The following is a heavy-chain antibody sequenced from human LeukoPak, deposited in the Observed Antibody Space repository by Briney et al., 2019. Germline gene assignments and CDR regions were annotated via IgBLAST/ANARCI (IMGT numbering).Heavy chain of an antibody. CDR3: AREYCSGGSCYSYYYYYYMDV. Sequence: QPGGSLRLSCAASGFTFSSYWMSWVRQAPGKGLEWVVNIKQDGSEKYYVDSVKGRFTISRDNAKNSLYLQMNSLRAEDTAVYYCAREYCSGGSCYSYYYYYYMDVWGKGTTVTVSS. J-gene: IGHJ6*03. CDR1: GFTFSSYW. V-gene: IGHV3-7*01. D-gene: IGHD2-15*01. CDR2: IKQDGSEK.